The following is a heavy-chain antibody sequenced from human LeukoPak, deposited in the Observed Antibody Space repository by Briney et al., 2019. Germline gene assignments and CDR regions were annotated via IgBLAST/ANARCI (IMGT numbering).Heavy chain of an antibody. D-gene: IGHD3-16*02. CDR3: ASQGGVIVMRDY. J-gene: IGHJ4*02. CDR1: GFIFKKYW. V-gene: IGHV3-7*01. Sequence: GGSLRLSCAASGFIFKKYWMNWVRQVPGKGLECLANIKEDGSETYYADSVKGRFTISRDNAKNSLYLQMNSLRAEDTAVYYCASQGGVIVMRDYWGQGTLVTVSS. CDR2: IKEDGSET.